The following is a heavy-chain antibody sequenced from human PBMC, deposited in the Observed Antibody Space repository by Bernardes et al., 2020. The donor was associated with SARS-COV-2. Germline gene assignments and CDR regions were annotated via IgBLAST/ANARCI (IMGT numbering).Heavy chain of an antibody. J-gene: IGHJ3*02. Sequence: GGSLRLSCAASGFTFRSYEMNWVRQAPGKGLEWVSYISSSGSTIYYADSVKGRFTISRDNAKNSLYLQMNSLRAEDTAVYYCARAEDTWPQLMGAFDIWGQGTMVNVSS. CDR1: GFTFRSYE. V-gene: IGHV3-48*03. D-gene: IGHD3-16*01. CDR2: ISSSGSTI. CDR3: ARAEDTWPQLMGAFDI.